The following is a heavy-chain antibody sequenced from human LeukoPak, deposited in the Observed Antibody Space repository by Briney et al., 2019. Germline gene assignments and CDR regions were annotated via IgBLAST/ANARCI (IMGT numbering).Heavy chain of an antibody. V-gene: IGHV4-59*01. Sequence: SETLSLTCTVSGGSISSYYWSWIRQPPGKGLEWIGYIYYSGSTNYNPSLKSRVTISVGTSKNQFSLKLSSVTAADTAVYYCARIPYYYYGMDVWGQGTTVTVSS. CDR2: IYYSGST. CDR1: GGSISSYY. J-gene: IGHJ6*02. CDR3: ARIPYYYYGMDV.